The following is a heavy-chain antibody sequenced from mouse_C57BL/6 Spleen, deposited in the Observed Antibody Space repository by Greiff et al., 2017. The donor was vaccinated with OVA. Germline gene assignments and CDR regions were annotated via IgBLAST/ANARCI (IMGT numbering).Heavy chain of an antibody. V-gene: IGHV7-3*01. CDR2: IRNKANGYTT. CDR3: ARYMGGYFDY. J-gene: IGHJ2*01. CDR1: GFTFTDYY. Sequence: EVKLVESGGGLVQPGGSLSLSCAASGFTFTDYYMSWVRQPPGKALEWLGFIRNKANGYTTEYSASVKGRFTISRDNSQSILYLQMNALRAEDSATYYCARYMGGYFDYWGQGTKLTVSA.